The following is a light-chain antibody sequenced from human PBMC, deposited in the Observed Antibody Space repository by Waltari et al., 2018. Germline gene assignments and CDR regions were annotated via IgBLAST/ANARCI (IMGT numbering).Light chain of an antibody. J-gene: IGKJ3*01. V-gene: IGKV1-5*03. Sequence: DIQMTQSPSTLSASVGDRVTITCRASQSISSWVAWYQEKPGKAPKLLNDKAFSLEIWVPSRFSGSGSGTEFTLTISSLQPDDFATYYCQQYNNYPFTFGPGTKVDIK. CDR3: QQYNNYPFT. CDR1: QSISSW. CDR2: KAF.